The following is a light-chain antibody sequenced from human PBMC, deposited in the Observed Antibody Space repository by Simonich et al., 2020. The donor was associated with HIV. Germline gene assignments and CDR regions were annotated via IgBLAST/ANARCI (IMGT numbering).Light chain of an antibody. J-gene: IGKJ1*01. Sequence: EIVMTHSPAALSVSPGERATLSCRASQSVSSNLAWYQQKPGQAPRLLIYGASTRATGTPARFSGSGSGTEFTLTISSLQAEDVAVYYCQQYYSTPRTFGQGTKVEIK. CDR1: QSVSSN. V-gene: IGKV3-15*01. CDR3: QQYYSTPRT. CDR2: GAS.